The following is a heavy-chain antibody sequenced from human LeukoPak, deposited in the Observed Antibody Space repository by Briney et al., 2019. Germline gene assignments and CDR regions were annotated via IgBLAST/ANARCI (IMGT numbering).Heavy chain of an antibody. Sequence: PSETLSLTCAVYGGSFSGYYWSWIRQPPGKGLEWIGYIYYSGSTNYNPSLKSRVTISVDTSKNQFSLKLSSVTAADTAVYYCARAPSYSSSWYPPYYYYYYMDVWGKGTTVTVSS. J-gene: IGHJ6*03. CDR2: IYYSGST. CDR3: ARAPSYSSSWYPPYYYYYYMDV. V-gene: IGHV4-59*01. CDR1: GGSFSGYY. D-gene: IGHD6-13*01.